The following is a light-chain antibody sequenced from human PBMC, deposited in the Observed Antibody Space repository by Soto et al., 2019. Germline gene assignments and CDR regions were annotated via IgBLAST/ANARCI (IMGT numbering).Light chain of an antibody. Sequence: ERVMTQSPATLSVSPGERATLSCRASQSVGTDLAWYQQKPGQAPRRLIYGASTRATGVPARFSGSGSGTEFTLTINSLQSEDLAVYYCHQYNDWPRFTFGPGTKVEIK. J-gene: IGKJ3*01. V-gene: IGKV3-15*01. CDR1: QSVGTD. CDR2: GAS. CDR3: HQYNDWPRFT.